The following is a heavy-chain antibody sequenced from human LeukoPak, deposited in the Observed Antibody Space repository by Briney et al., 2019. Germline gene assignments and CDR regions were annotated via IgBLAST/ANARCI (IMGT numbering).Heavy chain of an antibody. D-gene: IGHD4-23*01. CDR3: ARPLNGGNVY. Sequence: GESLKISCKGSGYSFSTYWFGWVRQMPGKGLEWMGIIYPGDSDTRYSPSFQGQVTLSADKSINTAYLQWSSLKASDSAMYYCARPLNGGNVYWGQGTLVTVSS. V-gene: IGHV5-51*01. J-gene: IGHJ4*02. CDR1: GYSFSTYW. CDR2: IYPGDSDT.